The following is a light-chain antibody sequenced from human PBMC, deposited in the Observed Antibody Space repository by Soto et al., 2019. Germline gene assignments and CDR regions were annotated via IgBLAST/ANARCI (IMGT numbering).Light chain of an antibody. J-gene: IGKJ3*01. CDR1: QSVSSSY. Sequence: EIVLTQSPGTLSLSPGERATLSCRASQSVSSSYLAWYQQKPGQAPRLLIYGASSRATGIPDRFSGSGSGTVFTLTFNRLEPEDFAVYYCQQYGSSPRFTFGPRTKVDIK. V-gene: IGKV3-20*01. CDR2: GAS. CDR3: QQYGSSPRFT.